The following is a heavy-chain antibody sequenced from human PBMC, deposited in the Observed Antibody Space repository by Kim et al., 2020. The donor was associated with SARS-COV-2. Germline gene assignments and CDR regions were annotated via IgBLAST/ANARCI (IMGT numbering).Heavy chain of an antibody. D-gene: IGHD6-19*01. CDR1: GGSISSYY. Sequence: SETLSLTCTVSGGSISSYYWSWIRQPPGKGLEWIGYIYYSGSTNYNPSLKSRLTISVDTSKNQFSLKLSSVTAADTAVYYCARHEKLSQYSSGWYHYYYGMDVWGQGTTVTVSS. CDR2: IYYSGST. J-gene: IGHJ6*02. CDR3: ARHEKLSQYSSGWYHYYYGMDV. V-gene: IGHV4-59*01.